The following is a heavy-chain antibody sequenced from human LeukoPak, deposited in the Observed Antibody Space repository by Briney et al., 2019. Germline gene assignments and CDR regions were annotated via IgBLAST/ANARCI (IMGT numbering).Heavy chain of an antibody. V-gene: IGHV3-30*04. CDR2: ISYDGSNK. CDR1: GFTFSSYA. Sequence: GGSLRLSCAASGFTFSSYAMHWVRQAPGKGLEWVAVISYDGSNKYYADSVKGRFTISRDNSKNTLYLQMNSLRAEDTAVYYCARADIVATIPFDYWGQGTLVTVSS. D-gene: IGHD5-12*01. J-gene: IGHJ4*02. CDR3: ARADIVATIPFDY.